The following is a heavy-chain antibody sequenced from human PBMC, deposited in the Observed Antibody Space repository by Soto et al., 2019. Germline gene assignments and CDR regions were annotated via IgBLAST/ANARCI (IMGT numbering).Heavy chain of an antibody. D-gene: IGHD3-10*01. CDR2: IYHSGST. CDR3: ARETYYYGSGSYGPSVFFDY. V-gene: IGHV4-30-2*01. Sequence: PSETLSLTCTVSGGSISSGGYFWSWIRQPPGKGLEWIGYIYHSGSTYYNPSLKSRVSISVDRSKNQFSLKLSSVTAADTAVYCYARETYYYGSGSYGPSVFFDYWGQGTLVTVSS. CDR1: GGSISSGGYF. J-gene: IGHJ4*02.